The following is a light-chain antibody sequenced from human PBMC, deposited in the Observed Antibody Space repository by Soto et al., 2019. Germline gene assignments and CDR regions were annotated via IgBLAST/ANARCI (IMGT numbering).Light chain of an antibody. CDR3: QQYRTSPWT. Sequence: EIVWTQSPGTLSLSAGERAVVACSSSESASNTYVAWYQHKPGQAPRLLIYGASIRATGTPDRFSGSGSGTDFTLTISRLEPEDFAVYYCQQYRTSPWTFGQGTKVDIK. CDR1: ESASNTY. CDR2: GAS. V-gene: IGKV3-20*01. J-gene: IGKJ1*01.